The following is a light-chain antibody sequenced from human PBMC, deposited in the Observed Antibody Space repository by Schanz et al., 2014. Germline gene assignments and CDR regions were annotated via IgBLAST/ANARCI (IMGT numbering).Light chain of an antibody. CDR3: QQRRNWPIT. Sequence: EIVLTQSPGTLSLSPGERATLSCRASQSVRTTYLAWYQQKPGQAPRLLIYAASNRATGIPARFSGSGSGTDFTLTISSLEPEDFAVYYCQQRRNWPITFGQGTRLEIK. V-gene: IGKV3-11*01. CDR2: AAS. J-gene: IGKJ5*01. CDR1: QSVRTTY.